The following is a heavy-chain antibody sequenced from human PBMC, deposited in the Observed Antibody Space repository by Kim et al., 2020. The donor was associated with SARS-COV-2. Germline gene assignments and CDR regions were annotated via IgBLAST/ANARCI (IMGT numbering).Heavy chain of an antibody. V-gene: IGHV1-69*13. J-gene: IGHJ6*02. CDR1: GGTFSSYA. D-gene: IGHD3-10*01. CDR2: IIPIFGTA. CDR3: ARAQGSITMVRGVIITPWGMDV. Sequence: SVKVSCKASGGTFSSYAISWVRQAPGQGLEWMGGIIPIFGTANYAQKFQGRVTITADESTSTAYMELSSLRSEDTAVYYCARAQGSITMVRGVIITPWGMDVLGQGTTVTVSS.